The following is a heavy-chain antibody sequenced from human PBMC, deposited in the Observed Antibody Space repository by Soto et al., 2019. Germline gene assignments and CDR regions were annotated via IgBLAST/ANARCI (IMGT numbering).Heavy chain of an antibody. CDR3: ARSQGSSTSLETYYYYYYGMDV. V-gene: IGHV1-69*01. CDR1: GGTFSSYA. CDR2: IIPISGPA. Sequence: QVQLVQSGAEVKKPGSSVKVSCKASGGTFSSYAISWVRQAPGQGLEWMGGIIPISGPANYAQKFQGRVTITADESTSTADMELSSLRSEDTAVYYCARSQGSSTSLETYYYYYYGMDVWGQGTTVPVSS. D-gene: IGHD2-2*01. J-gene: IGHJ6*02.